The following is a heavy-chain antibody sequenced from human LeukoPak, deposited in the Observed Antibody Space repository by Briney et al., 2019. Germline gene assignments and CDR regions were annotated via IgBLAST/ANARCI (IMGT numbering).Heavy chain of an antibody. CDR2: INAGNGNT. CDR1: GYTFTSYA. CDR3: ARVGITGTTWIFDY. Sequence: ASVKVSCKASGYTFTSYAMHWVRQAPGQRLEWMGWINAGNGNTKYSQKFQGRVTITRYTSASTAYMELSSLRSEDTAVYYCARVGITGTTWIFDYWGQGTLVTVSS. V-gene: IGHV1-3*01. J-gene: IGHJ4*02. D-gene: IGHD1-7*01.